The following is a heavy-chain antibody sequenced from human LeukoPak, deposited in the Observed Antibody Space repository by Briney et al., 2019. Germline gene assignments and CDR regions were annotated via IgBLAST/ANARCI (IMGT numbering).Heavy chain of an antibody. Sequence: SETLSLTCSVSGVSISSGSNYWGWIRQPPGKTLEWIGSIYSSGSTYYNPSLKSRVIILIDTAKNHFSLNLSSVTAADTAVYYCASLSSDWYGAYYFDYWGQGTLVTVSS. D-gene: IGHD6-19*01. J-gene: IGHJ4*02. CDR1: GVSISSGSNY. CDR3: ASLSSDWYGAYYFDY. CDR2: IYSSGST. V-gene: IGHV4-39*07.